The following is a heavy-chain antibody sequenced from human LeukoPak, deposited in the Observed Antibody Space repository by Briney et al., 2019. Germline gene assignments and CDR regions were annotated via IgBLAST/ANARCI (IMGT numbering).Heavy chain of an antibody. CDR2: VPSDGSKK. CDR1: GFIFSSYS. V-gene: IGHV3-30-3*01. CDR3: ARDRAYSGNDATYFDC. Sequence: PGGSLRLSCAASGFIFSSYSVHWVRQAPGKGLEWVAVVPSDGSKKFYADSVKGRFSISRDNSKNTLYLQMNSLRTEDTAVYYCARDRAYSGNDATYFDCWGQGTLVTVSS. J-gene: IGHJ4*02. D-gene: IGHD5-12*01.